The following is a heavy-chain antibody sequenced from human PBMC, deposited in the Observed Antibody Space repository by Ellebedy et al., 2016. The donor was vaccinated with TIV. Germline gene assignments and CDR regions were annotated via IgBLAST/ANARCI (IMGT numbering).Heavy chain of an antibody. Sequence: PGGSLRLSCVASGFAFSSRWIHWVRQAPGKGLVWVSHINSDGSSTTYADSVKGRLAISRDNARSSLYLQMNSLSAEDTAVYYCGRGQTTFEYWGQGTLVTVSS. CDR3: GRGQTTFEY. CDR1: GFAFSSRW. D-gene: IGHD4-11*01. V-gene: IGHV3-74*01. CDR2: INSDGSST. J-gene: IGHJ4*02.